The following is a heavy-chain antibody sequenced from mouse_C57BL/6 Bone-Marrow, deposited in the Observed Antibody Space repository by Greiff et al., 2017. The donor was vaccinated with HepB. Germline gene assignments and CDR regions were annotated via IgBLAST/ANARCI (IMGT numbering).Heavy chain of an antibody. Sequence: QVQLQQPGAELVMPGASVKLSCKASGYTFTSYWMHWVKQRPGQGLEWIGEIDPSDSYTNYNQKFKGKSTLTVDKYSSTAYMQLSSLTSEDSAVYYCARDPYYYAMDYWGQGTSVTVSS. CDR1: GYTFTSYW. CDR3: ARDPYYYAMDY. J-gene: IGHJ4*01. V-gene: IGHV1-69*01. CDR2: IDPSDSYT.